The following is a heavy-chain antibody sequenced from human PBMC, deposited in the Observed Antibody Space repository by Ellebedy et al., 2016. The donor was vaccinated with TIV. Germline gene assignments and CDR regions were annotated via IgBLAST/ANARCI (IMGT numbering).Heavy chain of an antibody. Sequence: SVKVSXKASRGTFSNYAISWVRQAPGQGLEWMGGIIPIFGTANYAQRFQGRVTITADESTSTAYMELSSLRSEDTAVYYCASSKPYYYDSSIYYARIRDAFDIWGQGTTVTVSS. CDR1: RGTFSNYA. D-gene: IGHD3-22*01. CDR3: ASSKPYYYDSSIYYARIRDAFDI. J-gene: IGHJ3*02. CDR2: IIPIFGTA. V-gene: IGHV1-69*13.